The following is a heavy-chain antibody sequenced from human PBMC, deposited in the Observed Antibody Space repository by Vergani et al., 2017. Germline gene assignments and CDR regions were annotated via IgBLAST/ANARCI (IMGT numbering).Heavy chain of an antibody. CDR3: ARDYYCSSTSCPFDY. D-gene: IGHD2-2*01. J-gene: IGHJ4*02. Sequence: EVQLVESGGGLVKPGGSLRLSCAASGFTFSSYSMNWVRQAPGKGLEWVSSISSSSSYIYYADSVKGRFTISRDNAKNSLYLQMNSLRAEDTAVYYCARDYYCSSTSCPFDYWGQGTLVTVSS. CDR1: GFTFSSYS. V-gene: IGHV3-21*01. CDR2: ISSSSSYI.